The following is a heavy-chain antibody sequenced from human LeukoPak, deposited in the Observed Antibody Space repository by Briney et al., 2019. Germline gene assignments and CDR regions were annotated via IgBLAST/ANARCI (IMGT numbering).Heavy chain of an antibody. CDR2: FYYSGSD. CDR1: GASITNYY. Sequence: PSETLSLICTVSGASITNYYWNWIRQPPGKGLEWIGYFYYSGSDNYNPSLKSRITISVDTSKNQFSLKLSSVTAADTAVYYCVRGYCSGATCYHFDYWGQGTLVTVSS. V-gene: IGHV4-59*01. J-gene: IGHJ4*02. CDR3: VRGYCSGATCYHFDY. D-gene: IGHD2-15*01.